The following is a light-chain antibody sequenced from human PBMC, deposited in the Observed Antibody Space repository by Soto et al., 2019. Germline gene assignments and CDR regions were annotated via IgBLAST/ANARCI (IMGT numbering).Light chain of an antibody. V-gene: IGLV2-14*03. CDR1: SSDVGRYNY. CDR2: DVS. Sequence: QSALTQPASVSGSPGQSITISCTRTSSDVGRYNYVSWYQQHPGKAHKLMIYDVSNRPSGVSNRFSGSKSGDTASLTISGLQAEDEADYYCSSYTTSGTLSFGGGTKLTVL. CDR3: SSYTTSGTLS. J-gene: IGLJ2*01.